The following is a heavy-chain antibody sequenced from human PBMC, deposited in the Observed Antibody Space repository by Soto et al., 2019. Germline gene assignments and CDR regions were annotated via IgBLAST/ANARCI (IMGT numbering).Heavy chain of an antibody. CDR2: IDWDDDK. CDR3: ARIGYDWKFDY. D-gene: IGHD5-12*01. V-gene: IGHV2-70*11. CDR1: GFSLSINGMC. Sequence: SGPTLVNPTQTLTLTCTFSGFSLSINGMCVIWIRQPPGKALEWLARIDWDDDKYYKTSLKTRLTISKDTSKNQVVLTMTNMDPVDTATYYCARIGYDWKFDYWGQGTLVTVSS. J-gene: IGHJ4*02.